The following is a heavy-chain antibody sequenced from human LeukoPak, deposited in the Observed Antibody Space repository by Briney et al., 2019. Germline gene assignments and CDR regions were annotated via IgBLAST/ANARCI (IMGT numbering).Heavy chain of an antibody. Sequence: GGSLRLSCVASGFTFPNYAMSWVRQAPGKGLDWVSGINAGGRYSYYADSVKGRFTISRDNSKNTLYLQMNSLRVEDTAVYYCGKELDYGDYLDYWGQGTLVTVSS. V-gene: IGHV3-23*01. J-gene: IGHJ4*02. D-gene: IGHD4-17*01. CDR3: GKELDYGDYLDY. CDR1: GFTFPNYA. CDR2: INAGGRYS.